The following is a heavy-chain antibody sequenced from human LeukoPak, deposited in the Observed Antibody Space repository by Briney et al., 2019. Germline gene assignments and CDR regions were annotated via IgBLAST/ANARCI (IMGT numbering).Heavy chain of an antibody. D-gene: IGHD3-9*01. J-gene: IGHJ4*02. CDR2: IYYSGRT. CDR3: ARASVLTGYYTAVTFDY. V-gene: IGHV4-59*01. Sequence: SETLSLTCTVSGDSISDDYWSWIRQPPGKGLEWIGYIYYSGRTTYNPSLKSRVTISIDTSKSQFSLTLTSVTAADTAVYYCARASVLTGYYTAVTFDYWGQGTLVTVSS. CDR1: GDSISDDY.